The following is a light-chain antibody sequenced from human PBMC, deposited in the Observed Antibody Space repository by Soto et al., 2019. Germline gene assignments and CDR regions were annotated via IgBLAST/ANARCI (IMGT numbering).Light chain of an antibody. CDR1: QSVSRTY. CDR3: QQYGNSIYT. V-gene: IGKV3-20*01. CDR2: GAS. J-gene: IGKJ2*01. Sequence: EIVLTQSPGTLSLSPGERATLSCRASQSVSRTYLAWYQQKPGQAPRLLIYGASSRATGIPDRFSGSGSGTDFTLTISRLEPEDFAVYYCQQYGNSIYTFGQGTKLEIK.